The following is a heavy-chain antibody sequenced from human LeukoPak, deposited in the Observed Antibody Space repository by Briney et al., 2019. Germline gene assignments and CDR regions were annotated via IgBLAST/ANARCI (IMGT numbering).Heavy chain of an antibody. CDR2: IYPGDSDT. CDR3: ARRPSLWFGELGDAFDI. V-gene: IGHV5-51*01. CDR1: GSSFTSYW. Sequence: GESLKISCKGSGSSFTSYWIGWVRQMPGKGLEWMGIIYPGDSDTRYSPSFQGQVTISADKSISTAYLQWSSLKASDTAMYYCARRPSLWFGELGDAFDIWGQGTMVTVSS. D-gene: IGHD3-10*01. J-gene: IGHJ3*02.